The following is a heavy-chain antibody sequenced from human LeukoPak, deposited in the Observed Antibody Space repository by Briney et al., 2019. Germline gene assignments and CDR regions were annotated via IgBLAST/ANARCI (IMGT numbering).Heavy chain of an antibody. V-gene: IGHV1-69*05. CDR2: VIPIFGTA. CDR1: GGTFSSYA. D-gene: IGHD3-16*01. Sequence: SVKVSCKASGGTFSSYAISWVRQAPGQGLEWMGRVIPIFGTANYAQKFQGRVTITTDESTSTAYMELSSLRSEDTAVYYCARGGEASNWFDPWGQGTLVTVSS. J-gene: IGHJ5*02. CDR3: ARGGEASNWFDP.